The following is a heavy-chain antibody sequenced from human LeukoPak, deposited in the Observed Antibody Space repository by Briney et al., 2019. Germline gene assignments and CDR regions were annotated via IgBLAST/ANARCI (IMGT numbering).Heavy chain of an antibody. CDR2: IYYSGST. Sequence: PSETLSLTCTVSGGSISGSSYYWGWIRQPPGKGLEWIGSIYYSGSTYYNPSLKSRVTISVDTSKNQFSLKLSSVTAADTAVSYCARLDYGDESYFDYWGQGTLVTVSS. V-gene: IGHV4-39*01. D-gene: IGHD4-17*01. CDR3: ARLDYGDESYFDY. CDR1: GGSISGSSYY. J-gene: IGHJ4*02.